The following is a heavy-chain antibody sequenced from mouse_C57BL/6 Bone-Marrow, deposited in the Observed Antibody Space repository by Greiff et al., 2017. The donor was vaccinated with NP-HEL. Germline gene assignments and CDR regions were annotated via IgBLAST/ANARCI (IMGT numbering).Heavy chain of an antibody. CDR2: INSDGGST. V-gene: IGHV5-2*01. J-gene: IGHJ1*03. D-gene: IGHD1-1*01. CDR1: EYEFHSHD. CDR3: AVLRRYWYFDV. Sequence: EVKLMESGGGLVQPGESLKLSCESNEYEFHSHDMSWVRKTPEKRLELVAAINSDGGSTYYPDTMERRFIISRDNTKKTLYLQMSSLRSEDTALYYCAVLRRYWYFDVWGTGTTVTVSS.